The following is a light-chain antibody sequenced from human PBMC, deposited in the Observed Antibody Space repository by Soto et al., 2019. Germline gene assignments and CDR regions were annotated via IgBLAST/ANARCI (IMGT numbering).Light chain of an antibody. CDR2: GAS. CDR1: QSVSSSY. CDR3: QQYGSSPPFT. Sequence: EIVLTQSPGTLSLSQGERATLSCRASQSVSSSYLAWYQQKPGQAPRLLIYGASSRATGIPDRFGGSGSGTDFTLTISRLEPEDFAVYYCQQYGSSPPFTFGQGTKVDI. J-gene: IGKJ1*01. V-gene: IGKV3-20*01.